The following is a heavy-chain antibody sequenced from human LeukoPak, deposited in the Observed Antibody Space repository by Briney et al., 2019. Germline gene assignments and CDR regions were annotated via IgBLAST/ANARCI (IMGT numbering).Heavy chain of an antibody. CDR3: ARNPAGIGDY. J-gene: IGHJ4*02. Sequence: PGGSLRLSRAASGFTFSTYNMNWVRQAPGKGLEWVSFISSGSTIIYYADSVKGRFTVSRDSAENSLYLQMNSLRDEDTAVYYCARNPAGIGDYWGQGTLVTVSS. D-gene: IGHD1-26*01. CDR1: GFTFSTYN. CDR2: ISSGSTII. V-gene: IGHV3-48*02.